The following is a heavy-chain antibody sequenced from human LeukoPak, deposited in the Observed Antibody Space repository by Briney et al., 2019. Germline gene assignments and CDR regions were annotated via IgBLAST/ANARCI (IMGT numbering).Heavy chain of an antibody. J-gene: IGHJ5*02. Sequence: PGGSLRLSCAASGFTFSSYGMHWVRRAPGKGLEWVAVISYDGSNKYYADSVKGRFTISRDNSKNTLYLQMNSLRAEDTAVYYCAKDRGSSSWYTFDPWGQGTLVTVSS. D-gene: IGHD6-13*01. V-gene: IGHV3-30*18. CDR3: AKDRGSSSWYTFDP. CDR1: GFTFSSYG. CDR2: ISYDGSNK.